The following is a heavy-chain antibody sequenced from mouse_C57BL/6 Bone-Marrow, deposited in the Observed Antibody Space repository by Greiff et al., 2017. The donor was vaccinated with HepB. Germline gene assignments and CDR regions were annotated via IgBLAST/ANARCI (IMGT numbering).Heavy chain of an antibody. J-gene: IGHJ2*01. CDR2: IYPGSGST. V-gene: IGHV1-55*01. CDR3: ARTPLGRGY. CDR1: GYTFTSYW. Sequence: VQLQQPGAELVKPGASVKMSCKASGYTFTSYWITWVKQRPGQGLEWIGDIYPGSGSTNYNEKFKGKATFTADTSSNTAYMQLSSLTTEDSAIYYCARTPLGRGYWGQGTTLTVSS. D-gene: IGHD4-1*01.